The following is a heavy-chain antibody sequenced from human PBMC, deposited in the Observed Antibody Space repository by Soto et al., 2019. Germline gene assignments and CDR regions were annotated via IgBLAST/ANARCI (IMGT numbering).Heavy chain of an antibody. V-gene: IGHV3-11*01. Sequence: SGGSLRLSCTASGFILSDYYMNWMRQAPGKGLEWVSYISDSGNTIYYADSVKGRFTISRDNAKNSLYLQMNSLRADDTAVYYCARDRVEGAGWFDPWGRGSQVTVSS. CDR2: ISDSGNTI. CDR1: GFILSDYY. J-gene: IGHJ5*01. D-gene: IGHD1-26*01. CDR3: ARDRVEGAGWFDP.